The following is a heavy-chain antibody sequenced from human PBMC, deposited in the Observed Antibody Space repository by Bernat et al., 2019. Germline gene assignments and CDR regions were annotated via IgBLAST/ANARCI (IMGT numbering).Heavy chain of an antibody. Sequence: QVQVVASGGGVVQPGRSLRLSCTASGFTLNDFAMYWVRQAPGKGLEWVAFISYDGSNKYYADSVKGRFAISRDISKSTLYLQMDSLRVEDTAVYYCAREGKYRSTWYPLDYWGQGTLVTVSS. CDR1: GFTLNDFA. V-gene: IGHV3-30*09. CDR2: ISYDGSNK. J-gene: IGHJ4*02. CDR3: AREGKYRSTWYPLDY. D-gene: IGHD6-13*01.